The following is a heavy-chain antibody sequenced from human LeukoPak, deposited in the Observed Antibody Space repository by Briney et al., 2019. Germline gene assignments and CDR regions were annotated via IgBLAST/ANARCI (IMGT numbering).Heavy chain of an antibody. CDR1: GFTFSSYA. Sequence: GGSLRLSCAASGFTFSSYAMHWVRQAPGKRLEWLAAISYDGSNEYYADSVKGRFTISRDNSKNTLYLQMNSLRPEDTAVYYCARGRSIVATSGYFDYWGQGTLVTVSS. CDR3: ARGRSIVATSGYFDY. D-gene: IGHD5-12*01. CDR2: ISYDGSNE. V-gene: IGHV3-30-3*01. J-gene: IGHJ4*02.